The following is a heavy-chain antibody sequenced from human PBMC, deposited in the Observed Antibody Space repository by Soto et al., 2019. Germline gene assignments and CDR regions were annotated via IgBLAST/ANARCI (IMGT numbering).Heavy chain of an antibody. CDR1: GGSISSSSYY. CDR3: ARHLTYCSAGSCYSDFPYYGMDV. D-gene: IGHD2-15*01. Sequence: SETLSLTCTFSGGSISSSSYYWVWIRQPPGKGLEWIGSIFYSGSTYYNPSLKSRVTISVDTSKNQFSLKLSSVTAADTAVYYCARHLTYCSAGSCYSDFPYYGMDVWGQGTTVT. J-gene: IGHJ6*02. CDR2: IFYSGST. V-gene: IGHV4-39*01.